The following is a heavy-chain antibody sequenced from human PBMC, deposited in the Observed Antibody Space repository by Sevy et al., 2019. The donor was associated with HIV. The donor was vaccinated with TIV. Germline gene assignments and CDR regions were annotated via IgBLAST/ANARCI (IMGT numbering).Heavy chain of an antibody. CDR3: ARFPPERAFDI. CDR1: GLPFSSYA. CDR2: ISYDARNK. V-gene: IGHV3-30*04. J-gene: IGHJ3*02. Sequence: GGSLRLSCAASGLPFSSYAMHWVRQGPGKGLEWVAVISYDARNKAYADSVKGRFTISRDNSKNTLYLQMNSLRAEDTAVYYCARFPPERAFDIWGQGTMVTVSS.